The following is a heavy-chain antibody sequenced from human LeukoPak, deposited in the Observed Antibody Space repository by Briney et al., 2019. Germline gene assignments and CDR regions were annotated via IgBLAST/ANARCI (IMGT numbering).Heavy chain of an antibody. Sequence: GASVKVSCKVSGYTLTELPMHWVRQAPGKGLEWMGGFDPEDGETIYAQKFQGRVTMTEDTSTDTAYMELSSLTSDDTAVYYCARAGKGDILTGYYFFDYWGQGTLVTVSS. J-gene: IGHJ4*02. CDR1: GYTLTELP. V-gene: IGHV1-24*01. CDR3: ARAGKGDILTGYYFFDY. CDR2: FDPEDGET. D-gene: IGHD3-9*01.